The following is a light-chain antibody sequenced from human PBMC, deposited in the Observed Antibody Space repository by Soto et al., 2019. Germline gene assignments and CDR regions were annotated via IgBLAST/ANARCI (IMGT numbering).Light chain of an antibody. Sequence: EIVLTQSPGTLSLSPGERATLSCRASQSVSSNYLAWYQRKPGQAPRLLFYGASNRATGIPNRFSGSGSGTDFTLTITRLEPEDFVVYYCQQYGSSPPTFGQGTKVEI. CDR2: GAS. V-gene: IGKV3-20*01. CDR1: QSVSSNY. CDR3: QQYGSSPPT. J-gene: IGKJ1*01.